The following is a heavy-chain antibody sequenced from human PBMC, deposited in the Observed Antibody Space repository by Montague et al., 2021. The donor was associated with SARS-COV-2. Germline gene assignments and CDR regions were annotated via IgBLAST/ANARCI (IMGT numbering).Heavy chain of an antibody. J-gene: IGHJ5*02. V-gene: IGHV4-59*11. CDR2: IYYSGGI. CDR3: ARAVSVRRAVNWFDP. D-gene: IGHD3-10*01. Sequence: SETLSLTCTVSGGSMSDHYWAWIRQPPGKGLEWLAYIYYSGGIXSXASXXXRVSMSVDTSKNQFSLELTSVTAADTAVYYCARAVSVRRAVNWFDPWGQGTLVTVSS. CDR1: GGSMSDHY.